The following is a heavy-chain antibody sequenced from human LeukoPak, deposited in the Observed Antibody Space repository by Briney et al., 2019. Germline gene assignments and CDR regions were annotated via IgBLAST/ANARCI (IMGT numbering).Heavy chain of an antibody. CDR2: INPNSGGT. CDR3: ARTSIRIAVAGTRRGNWFDP. D-gene: IGHD6-19*01. J-gene: IGHJ5*02. V-gene: IGHV1-2*02. CDR1: GYTFTSYG. Sequence: ASVKVSCKASGYTFTSYGISWVRQAPGQGLEWMGWINPNSGGTNYAQKFQGRVTMTRDTSISTAYMELSRLRSDDTAVYYCARTSIRIAVAGTRRGNWFDPWGQGTLVTVSS.